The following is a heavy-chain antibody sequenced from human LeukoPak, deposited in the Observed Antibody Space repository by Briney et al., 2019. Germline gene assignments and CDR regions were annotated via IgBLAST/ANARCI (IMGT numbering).Heavy chain of an antibody. CDR3: ARGRIVEVPAAILPYGMDV. CDR2: INHSGST. J-gene: IGHJ6*02. CDR1: GGSFSGYY. Sequence: SATLSLTCAVFGGSFSGYYWSWIRQPTGEGLEWIGEINHSGSTNYKPSLKSRVIISVDTSKNQFSLKLSSVIAADTAVYYCARGRIVEVPAAILPYGMDVWGQGTTVTVSS. V-gene: IGHV4-34*01. D-gene: IGHD2-2*01.